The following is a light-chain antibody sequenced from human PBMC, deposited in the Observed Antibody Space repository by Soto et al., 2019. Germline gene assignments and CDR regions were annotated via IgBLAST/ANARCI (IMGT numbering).Light chain of an antibody. CDR3: SSYTSSSTRV. CDR2: EVS. V-gene: IGLV2-14*01. CDR1: SSDVGGYNY. Sequence: QSALTQPASVSGPPGQSITISCTGTSSDVGGYNYVSWYQQHPGKAPKLMIYEVSNRPSGVSNRFSGSKSGNTASLTISGLQAEDEADYDCSSYTSSSTRVFGTGTKLTV. J-gene: IGLJ1*01.